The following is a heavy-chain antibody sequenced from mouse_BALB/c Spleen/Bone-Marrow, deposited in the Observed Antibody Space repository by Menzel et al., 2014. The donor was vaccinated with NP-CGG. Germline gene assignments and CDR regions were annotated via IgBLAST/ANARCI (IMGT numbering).Heavy chain of an antibody. CDR3: ARVGDNRHFDV. V-gene: IGHV1-39*01. CDR2: IDPYYGGT. Sequence: VQLKESGPELEKPGASGKISCKSSGYSFTGYNMNWVKQSNGKSLEWIGNIDPYYGGTDYNQKFKGKATLTVDKSSSTAYMQLKSLTSEDSAVYYCARVGDNRHFDVWGAGTTVTVSS. CDR1: GYSFTGYN. J-gene: IGHJ1*01. D-gene: IGHD3-3*01.